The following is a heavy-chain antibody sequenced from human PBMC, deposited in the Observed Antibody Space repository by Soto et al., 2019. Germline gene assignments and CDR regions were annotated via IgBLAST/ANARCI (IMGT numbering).Heavy chain of an antibody. CDR2: IYYSGST. D-gene: IGHD5-18*01. J-gene: IGHJ6*02. Sequence: PSETLSLTCTVSDGSISSYYWSWIRQPPGKGLEWIGYIYYSGSTNYNPSLKSRVTISVDTSKNQFSLKLSSVTAADTAVYYCARDKGYRYPNYYSGMDVCGQGPTVTVSS. V-gene: IGHV4-59*01. CDR1: DGSISSYY. CDR3: ARDKGYRYPNYYSGMDV.